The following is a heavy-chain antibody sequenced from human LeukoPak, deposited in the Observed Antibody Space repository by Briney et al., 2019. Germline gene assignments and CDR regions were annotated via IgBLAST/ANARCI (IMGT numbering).Heavy chain of an antibody. CDR1: FGSISSSAFY. CDR2: LYYSGST. D-gene: IGHD2-2*01. J-gene: IGHJ4*02. Sequence: SETLSLTCTVSFGSISSSAFYWGWIRQPPGKGLEWIGSLYYSGSTYYNPSLKSRVTISVDTSKNQFSLKLSSVTAADTAVYYCARLGYCSSTSCRGYWGQGTLVTVSS. V-gene: IGHV4-39*01. CDR3: ARLGYCSSTSCRGY.